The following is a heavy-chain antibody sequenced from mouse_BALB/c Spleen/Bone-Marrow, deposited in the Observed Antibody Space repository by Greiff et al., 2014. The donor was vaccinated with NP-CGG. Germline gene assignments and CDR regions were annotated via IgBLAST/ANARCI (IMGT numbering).Heavy chain of an antibody. CDR2: IVPSSGYT. V-gene: IGHV1-4*02. CDR3: AREARTGAWFAY. Sequence: QVQLKESGAELARPGASVKMSCKASGYTFTSYTIQWVKRRPGQGLEWVGYIVPSSGYTDYNQNFKDETTLTADKSSSTAYMQLSSLTSANSAVYYCAREARTGAWFAYWGQGTLVTVSA. J-gene: IGHJ3*01. D-gene: IGHD4-1*01. CDR1: GYTFTSYT.